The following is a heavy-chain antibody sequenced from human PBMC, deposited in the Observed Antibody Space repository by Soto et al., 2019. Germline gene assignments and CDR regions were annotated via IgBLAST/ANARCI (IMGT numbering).Heavy chain of an antibody. CDR1: GGSISSGGYY. J-gene: IGHJ5*02. CDR3: ARNDYYDISGYYESHWFDP. D-gene: IGHD3-22*01. Sequence: PSETLSLTCTVSGGSISSGGYYWSWIRQHPGKGLEWIGYIYYSGSTYYNPSLKSRVTISVDTSKNQFSLKLSSVTAADTAVYYCARNDYYDISGYYESHWFDPWGQGTLVTVSS. CDR2: IYYSGST. V-gene: IGHV4-31*03.